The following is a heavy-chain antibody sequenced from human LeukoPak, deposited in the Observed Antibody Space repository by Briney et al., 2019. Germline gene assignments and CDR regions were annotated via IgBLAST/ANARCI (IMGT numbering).Heavy chain of an antibody. CDR1: GGPFSGYF. CDR2: INLGGNT. V-gene: IGHV4-34*01. CDR3: ATAARPGYYFDY. D-gene: IGHD6-6*01. J-gene: IGHJ4*02. Sequence: SETLSLTCAVYGGPFSGYFFTWIRQTPGKGLEWIGEINLGGNTNYNPSLKSRVTMSVGPATNHLSLKLNSVTAADTAVYYCATAARPGYYFDYWGQGTLVTVSS.